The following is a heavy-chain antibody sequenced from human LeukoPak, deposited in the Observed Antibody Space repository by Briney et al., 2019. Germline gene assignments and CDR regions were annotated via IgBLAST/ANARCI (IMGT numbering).Heavy chain of an antibody. J-gene: IGHJ4*02. CDR1: GFTFSSYV. V-gene: IGHV3-23*01. CDR2: ITRDSRNT. Sequence: GGSLRLSCAASGFTFSSYVMSWVRQAPGKGLEWVSAITRDSRNTYYADSVKGRFTISRDNSKNTLYVQMNSLRAEDTAVYYCAKGSSGARPYFFGYWGQGTLIKVSS. CDR3: AKGSSGARPYFFGY.